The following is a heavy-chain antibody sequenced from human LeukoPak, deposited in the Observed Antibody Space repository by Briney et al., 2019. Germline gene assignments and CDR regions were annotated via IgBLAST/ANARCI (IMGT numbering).Heavy chain of an antibody. CDR1: GDSINAYY. D-gene: IGHD6-13*01. Sequence: ESGPRLVKPSETLSLTCTVPGDSINAYYWGWIRQPPGKGLEWIGYIYFSGTTKYPPSHESRVTISVDTSKTQFSLKLSSVTAADTAVYYCARRRAEGGSNGHYNWFDPWGQGILVTVSS. CDR2: IYFSGTT. V-gene: IGHV4-59*08. J-gene: IGHJ5*02. CDR3: ARRRAEGGSNGHYNWFDP.